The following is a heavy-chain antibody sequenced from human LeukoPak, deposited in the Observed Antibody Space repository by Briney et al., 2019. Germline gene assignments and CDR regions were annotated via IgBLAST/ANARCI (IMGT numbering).Heavy chain of an antibody. J-gene: IGHJ4*02. D-gene: IGHD3-10*01. CDR3: ARALAPFGELSY. Sequence: ETSETLSLTCTVSGYSISSGYYWGWIRQPPGKGLEWIGSIYHSGSTYYNPSLKSRVTISVDTSKNQFSLKLSSVTAADTAVYYCARALAPFGELSYWGQGTLVTVSS. CDR2: IYHSGST. CDR1: GYSISSGYY. V-gene: IGHV4-38-2*02.